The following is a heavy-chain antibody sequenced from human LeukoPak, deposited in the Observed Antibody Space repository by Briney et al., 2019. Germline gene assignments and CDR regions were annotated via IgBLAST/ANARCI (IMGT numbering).Heavy chain of an antibody. J-gene: IGHJ6*03. V-gene: IGHV4-4*07. CDR1: GGSISSYY. CDR2: TYTSGST. Sequence: SETLSLTCTVSGGSISSYYWSWIRQPAGKGLEWIGRTYTSGSTNYNPSLKSRVTMSVDTSKNQFSLKLSSVTAADTAVYYCARDDYGGSPYYYYYMDVWGKGTTVTVSS. CDR3: ARDDYGGSPYYYYYMDV. D-gene: IGHD4-23*01.